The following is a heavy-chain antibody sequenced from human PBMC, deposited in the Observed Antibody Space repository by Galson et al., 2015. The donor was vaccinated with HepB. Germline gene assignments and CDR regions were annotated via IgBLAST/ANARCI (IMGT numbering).Heavy chain of an antibody. V-gene: IGHV3-48*02. D-gene: IGHD1-26*01. CDR1: GFTFSSYS. CDR3: ARGLVWEWERPGPFDY. Sequence: SLRLSCAASGFTFSSYSMNWVRQAPGKGLEWVSYISSSSSTIYYADSVKGRFTISRDNAKNSLYLQMNSLRDEDTAVYYCARGLVWEWERPGPFDYWGQGTLVTVSS. J-gene: IGHJ4*02. CDR2: ISSSSSTI.